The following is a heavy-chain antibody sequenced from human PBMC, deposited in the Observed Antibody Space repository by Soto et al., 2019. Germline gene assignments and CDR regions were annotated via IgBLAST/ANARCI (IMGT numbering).Heavy chain of an antibody. Sequence: QVQLVQSGAEVKKPGSSVTVSCKASGGTFSSYTISWVRQAPGQGLEWMGRIIPILGIANYAQKFQGRVTITADKSTSTAYMELSSLRSQDTAVYYCARGLGADSRRGYYFDYWGQGTLVTVSS. CDR3: ARGLGADSRRGYYFDY. CDR1: GGTFSSYT. CDR2: IIPILGIA. D-gene: IGHD3-16*01. J-gene: IGHJ4*02. V-gene: IGHV1-69*02.